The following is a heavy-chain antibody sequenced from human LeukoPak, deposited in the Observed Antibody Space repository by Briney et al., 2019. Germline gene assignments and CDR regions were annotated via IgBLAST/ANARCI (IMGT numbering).Heavy chain of an antibody. CDR3: AREHTTVTSLLDY. Sequence: LSLTCAVSGGSISSSNWWSWVRQPPGRGLEGGAVTWYDGKNKYYADSVKGRFTISRDSSKNTMYLQMNSLRAEGTAVYYCAREHTTVTSLLDYWGQGTLVTVSS. CDR2: TWYDGKNK. D-gene: IGHD4-17*01. J-gene: IGHJ4*02. CDR1: GGSISSSNW. V-gene: IGHV3-33*08.